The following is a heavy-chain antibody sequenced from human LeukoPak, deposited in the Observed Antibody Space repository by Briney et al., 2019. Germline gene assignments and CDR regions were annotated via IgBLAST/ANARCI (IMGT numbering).Heavy chain of an antibody. CDR2: ISASGGST. V-gene: IGHV3-23*01. D-gene: IGHD2-2*01. CDR1: GFTVSSNY. CDR3: AKFSPSNLDY. Sequence: GGSLRLSCAASGFTVSSNYMSWVRQAPGKGLEWVSVISASGGSTYYADSVKGRFTISRDNPTNTLYLQMNSLRVEDTAVYYCAKFSPSNLDYWGQGTLVTVSS. J-gene: IGHJ4*02.